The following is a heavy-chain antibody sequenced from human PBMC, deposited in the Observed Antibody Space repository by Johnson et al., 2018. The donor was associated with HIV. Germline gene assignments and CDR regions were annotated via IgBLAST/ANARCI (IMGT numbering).Heavy chain of an antibody. V-gene: IGHV3-30-3*01. CDR1: GFTFSSYA. CDR3: ARDRRGQFLEWLSRWGAFDI. D-gene: IGHD3-3*01. Sequence: QVQLVESGGGLVQPGRSLRLSCAASGFTFSSYAMHWVRQAPGKGLEWVAVISYDGSNEYFADSVKGRFTISRDNFKNTLYLQMNSLRAEDTAFYYCARDRRGQFLEWLSRWGAFDIWGQGTMVTVSS. J-gene: IGHJ3*02. CDR2: ISYDGSNE.